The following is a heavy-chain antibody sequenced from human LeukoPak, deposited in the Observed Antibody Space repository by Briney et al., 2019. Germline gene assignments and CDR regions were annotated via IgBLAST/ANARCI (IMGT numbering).Heavy chain of an antibody. CDR2: IYSGGST. D-gene: IGHD1-26*01. Sequence: GGSLRLSCAASGFIVSSNYMSWVRQAPGKGLEWVSFIYSGGSTYYSVKGRFTISRHNSKNTLYLQMNSLRAEDTAVYYCARVVSGSYDPYYYMDVWGKGTTVTVSS. J-gene: IGHJ6*03. V-gene: IGHV3-53*01. CDR1: GFIVSSNY. CDR3: ARVVSGSYDPYYYMDV.